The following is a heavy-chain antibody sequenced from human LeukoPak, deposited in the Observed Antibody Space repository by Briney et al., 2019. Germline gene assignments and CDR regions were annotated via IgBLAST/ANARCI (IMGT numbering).Heavy chain of an antibody. D-gene: IGHD1-26*01. CDR3: ARKEWELHFDL. CDR1: GASLNNYY. CDR2: IHSSGST. Sequence: SXXLSLTCTVSGASLNNYYWSWLRQPPGMGLGWLGYIHSSGSTNYNPSLKSRVAISIDTSKNQFSLRVNSMTAADAAVYYCARKEWELHFDLWGRGSPATVSS. J-gene: IGHJ2*01. V-gene: IGHV4-59*01.